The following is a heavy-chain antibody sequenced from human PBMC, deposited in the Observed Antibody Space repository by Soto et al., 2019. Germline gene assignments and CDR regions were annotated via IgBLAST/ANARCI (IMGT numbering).Heavy chain of an antibody. Sequence: GRSLRLSCAASGFTFSNYAMNWVRQAPGKGLEWVSAISTSGENAYYADSVRGRFTISRDNSKNTLYLQMNNLRAEDSAVYYCAKTRSIFQLLYRTFDYWGQGTLVTVSS. CDR2: ISTSGENA. D-gene: IGHD2-2*02. CDR3: AKTRSIFQLLYRTFDY. V-gene: IGHV3-23*01. J-gene: IGHJ4*02. CDR1: GFTFSNYA.